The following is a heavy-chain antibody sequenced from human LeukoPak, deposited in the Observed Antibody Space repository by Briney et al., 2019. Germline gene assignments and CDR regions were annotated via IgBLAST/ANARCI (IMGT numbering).Heavy chain of an antibody. Sequence: GGSLRLSCAASGFIFTSYSMNWVRQAPGKGLEWISYISSSSSTIHYADSVRGRFTISRDNAKNSLYLQMNSLRAEDTAVYYCARGFHRYNYDSGAYSVYWGQGTLVTVSS. V-gene: IGHV3-48*01. J-gene: IGHJ4*02. CDR1: GFIFTSYS. CDR3: ARGFHRYNYDSGAYSVY. CDR2: ISSSSSTI. D-gene: IGHD3-22*01.